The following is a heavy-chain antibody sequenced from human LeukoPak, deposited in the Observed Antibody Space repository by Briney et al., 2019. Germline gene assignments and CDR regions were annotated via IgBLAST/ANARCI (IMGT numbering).Heavy chain of an antibody. D-gene: IGHD3-9*01. J-gene: IGHJ4*02. CDR3: AKDRFRVERFDGFDY. V-gene: IGHV3-30*02. CDR2: IRYDGSYK. CDR1: GFTFSSYG. Sequence: PGGSLRLSCAASGFTFSSYGMHWVRQAPGKGLEWEAFIRYDGSYKYYADYVKGRFTISRDNSKNTLYLQMNSLIAEDTAVYYCAKDRFRVERFDGFDYWGQGTLVTVSS.